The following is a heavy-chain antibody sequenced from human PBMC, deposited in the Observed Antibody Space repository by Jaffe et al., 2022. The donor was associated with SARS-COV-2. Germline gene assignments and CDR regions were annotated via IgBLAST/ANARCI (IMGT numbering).Heavy chain of an antibody. CDR1: GGSISSSSYY. CDR2: IYYSGST. Sequence: QLQLQESGPGLVKPSETLSLTCTVSGGSISSSSYYWGWIRQPPGKGLEWIGSIYYSGSTYYNPSLKSRVTISVDTSKNQFSLKLSSVTAADTAVYYCARQPTGVFQFHGMDVWGQGTTVTVSS. CDR3: ARQPTGVFQFHGMDV. V-gene: IGHV4-39*01. J-gene: IGHJ6*02. D-gene: IGHD2-8*01.